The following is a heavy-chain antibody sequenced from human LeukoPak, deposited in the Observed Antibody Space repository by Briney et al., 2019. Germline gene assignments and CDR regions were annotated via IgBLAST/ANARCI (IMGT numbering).Heavy chain of an antibody. J-gene: IGHJ5*02. CDR2: MNPKSGNT. D-gene: IGHD2-15*01. CDR1: GYTFTNYD. Sequence: ASVKVSCKASGYTFTNYDINWVRQATGQGPEWMGWMNPKSGNTGYAQKFQGRVTMTRNTSISTAYMELSSLRSDDTAVYYCARDQDIVVVVAAPRQREMGGFDPWGQGTLVTVSS. V-gene: IGHV1-8*01. CDR3: ARDQDIVVVVAAPRQREMGGFDP.